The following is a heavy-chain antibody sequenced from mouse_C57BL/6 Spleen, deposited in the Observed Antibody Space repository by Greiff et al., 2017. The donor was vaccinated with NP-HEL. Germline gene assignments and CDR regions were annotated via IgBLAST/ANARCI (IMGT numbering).Heavy chain of an antibody. V-gene: IGHV1-64*01. Sequence: QVQLQQPGAELVKPGASVKLSCKASGYTFTSYWMHWVKQRPGQGLEWIGMIHPNSGSTNYNEKFKSKATLTVDKSSSAAYMQLSSLTSEDSAVYYCARREYYGSSISLYWYFDVWGTGTTVTVSS. CDR1: GYTFTSYW. CDR3: ARREYYGSSISLYWYFDV. D-gene: IGHD1-1*01. J-gene: IGHJ1*03. CDR2: IHPNSGST.